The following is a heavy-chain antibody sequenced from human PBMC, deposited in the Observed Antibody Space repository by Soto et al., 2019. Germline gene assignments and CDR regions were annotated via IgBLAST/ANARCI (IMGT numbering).Heavy chain of an antibody. Sequence: GGSLRLSCAASGFTFSSYAMSWVRQAPGKGLEWVSAISGSGGSTYYADSVKGRFTISRDNSKNTLYLQMNSLRAEDTAVYYCAKDPDYYDSSGYVDYWGQGTLVTVSS. CDR2: ISGSGGST. J-gene: IGHJ4*02. CDR3: AKDPDYYDSSGYVDY. V-gene: IGHV3-23*01. D-gene: IGHD3-22*01. CDR1: GFTFSSYA.